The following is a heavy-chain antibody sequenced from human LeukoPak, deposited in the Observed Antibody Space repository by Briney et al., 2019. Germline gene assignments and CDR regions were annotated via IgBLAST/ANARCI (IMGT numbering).Heavy chain of an antibody. V-gene: IGHV3-7*01. CDR2: IKQDGSEK. J-gene: IGHJ4*02. D-gene: IGHD3-3*01. Sequence: GGSLRLSCAASGFTFSYYWMSWVRQAPGKGLEWLANIKQDGSEKYYVDSVKGRFTISRDNAKNSLYLQMNSLRAEDTAVYYCARAYYDFWSGYPHYFDYWGQGTLVTVSS. CDR1: GFTFSYYW. CDR3: ARAYYDFWSGYPHYFDY.